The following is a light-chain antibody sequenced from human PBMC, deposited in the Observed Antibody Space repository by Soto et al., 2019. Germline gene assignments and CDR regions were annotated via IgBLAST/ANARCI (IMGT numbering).Light chain of an antibody. CDR1: SSNIGSNT. J-gene: IGLJ3*02. Sequence: QSVLTQPPSASGTPGQRVTISCSGSSSNIGSNTVNGYQQLPGTAPKLLIYSNNQRPSGVPDRFSGSKSGTSASLAISGLQSEDEDDYYCAAWDDSLNGLVFGGGTKLTVL. CDR2: SNN. V-gene: IGLV1-44*01. CDR3: AAWDDSLNGLV.